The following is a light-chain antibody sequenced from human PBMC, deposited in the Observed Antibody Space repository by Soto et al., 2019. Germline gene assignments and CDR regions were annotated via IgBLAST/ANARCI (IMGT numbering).Light chain of an antibody. V-gene: IGKV3-15*01. CDR2: GAS. J-gene: IGKJ1*01. Sequence: EIVMTQSPATLSVSPGERATLSCRASQSVSSNLAWYQQKPGQAPRLLIYGASTRATGIPARFSGSGSGTAFTLTIRSLQSEDFAVYYCQQYGTWWTFGQGTKVEIK. CDR3: QQYGTWWT. CDR1: QSVSSN.